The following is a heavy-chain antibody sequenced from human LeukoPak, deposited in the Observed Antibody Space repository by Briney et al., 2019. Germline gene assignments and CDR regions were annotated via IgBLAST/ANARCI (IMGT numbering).Heavy chain of an antibody. D-gene: IGHD3-22*01. Sequence: GGSLRLSCAASGFTFSSYSMNWVRQAPGKGLEWVSGISWNSGSIGYADSVKGRFTISRDDAKNSLYLQMNSLRAEDTALYYCAKDTRRYSGYYYAYFDYWGQGTLVTVSS. CDR3: AKDTRRYSGYYYAYFDY. CDR1: GFTFSSYS. CDR2: ISWNSGSI. V-gene: IGHV3-9*01. J-gene: IGHJ4*02.